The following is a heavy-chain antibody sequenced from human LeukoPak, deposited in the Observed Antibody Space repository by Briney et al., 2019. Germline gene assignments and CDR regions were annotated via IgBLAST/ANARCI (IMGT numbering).Heavy chain of an antibody. V-gene: IGHV4-61*01. CDR1: GGSISSGSYY. D-gene: IGHD2-15*01. CDR2: FYYSGTT. Sequence: SQTLSLTCTVSGGSISSGSYYWSWIRQPPGKGLEWIGYFYYSGTTNYNPSLKSRVTISVDTSKNQFSLKLSSVTATDTAVYYCARGLGYCSGGSCYGAFDIWGQGTMVTVSS. J-gene: IGHJ3*02. CDR3: ARGLGYCSGGSCYGAFDI.